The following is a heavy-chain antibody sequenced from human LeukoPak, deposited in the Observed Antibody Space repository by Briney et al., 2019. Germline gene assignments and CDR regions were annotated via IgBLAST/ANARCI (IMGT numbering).Heavy chain of an antibody. CDR2: ISSSGSTI. D-gene: IGHD2-2*01. Sequence: GGSLRLSCAASGFTFSSYEMNWVRQAPGKGLEWVSYISSSGSTIYYADSVKGRFTISRDNAKNSLYLQMNSLRAEDTAVYYCARDYIVVVPAATNYHGMDVWGQGTTVTVSS. CDR1: GFTFSSYE. CDR3: ARDYIVVVPAATNYHGMDV. J-gene: IGHJ6*02. V-gene: IGHV3-48*03.